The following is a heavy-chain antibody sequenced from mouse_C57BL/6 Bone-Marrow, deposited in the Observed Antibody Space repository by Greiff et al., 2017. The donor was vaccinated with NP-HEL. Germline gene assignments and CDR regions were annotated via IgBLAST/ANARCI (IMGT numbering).Heavy chain of an antibody. V-gene: IGHV5-4*01. Sequence: EVKVVESGGGLVKPGGSLKLSCAASGFTFSSYAMSWVRQTPEKRLEWVATISDGGSYTYYPDNVKGRFTISRDNAKNNLYLQMSHLKSEDTAMYYCARDPPYYYGRPYFDYWGQGTTLTVSS. CDR3: ARDPPYYYGRPYFDY. J-gene: IGHJ2*01. CDR2: ISDGGSYT. D-gene: IGHD1-1*01. CDR1: GFTFSSYA.